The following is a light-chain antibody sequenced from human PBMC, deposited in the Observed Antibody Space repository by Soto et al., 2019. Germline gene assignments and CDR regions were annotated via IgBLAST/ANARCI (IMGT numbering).Light chain of an antibody. Sequence: QSALTQPASVSGSPGQSITMSWAGTSSDIGGYNFVSWYQQHPGKAPKLMIFEVSKRPSGVSNRFSGSKSGNTASLTISGLQAEDEADYYCFSYTSSTTNVFGTGTKVTVL. CDR2: EVS. V-gene: IGLV2-14*01. J-gene: IGLJ1*01. CDR1: SSDIGGYNF. CDR3: FSYTSSTTNV.